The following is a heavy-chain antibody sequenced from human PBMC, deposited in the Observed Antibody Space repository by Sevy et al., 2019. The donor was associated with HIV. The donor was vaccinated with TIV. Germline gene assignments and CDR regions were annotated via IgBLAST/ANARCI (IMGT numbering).Heavy chain of an antibody. Sequence: GGSLRLSCAASGFSFSAYWMNWVRQAPGKGLEWVANIKPDGGDKHYVDSAEGRFTISRDNAKNSLYLQMNSLRVEDTAMYYCAQETFGRFDSWGQGTLVTVSS. CDR2: IKPDGGDK. D-gene: IGHD1-26*01. CDR3: AQETFGRFDS. CDR1: GFSFSAYW. V-gene: IGHV3-7*01. J-gene: IGHJ4*02.